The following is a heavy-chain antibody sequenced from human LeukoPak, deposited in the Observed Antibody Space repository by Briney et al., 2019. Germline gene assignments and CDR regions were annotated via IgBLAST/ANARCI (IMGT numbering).Heavy chain of an antibody. CDR3: AKRGSSGSHEGDY. CDR1: GFTFSSYA. J-gene: IGHJ4*02. D-gene: IGHD1-26*01. Sequence: GGSLRLSCAASGFTFSSYAMSWVRQAPGKGLEWVSGITENGDNTYYADSVKGRFTISRDNSKNTLYLQMNSLRAEDTAVYYCAKRGSSGSHEGDYWGQGTLVTVSS. V-gene: IGHV3-23*01. CDR2: ITENGDNT.